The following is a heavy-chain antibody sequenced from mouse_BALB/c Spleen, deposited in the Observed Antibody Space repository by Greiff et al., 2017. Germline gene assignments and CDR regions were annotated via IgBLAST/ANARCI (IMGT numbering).Heavy chain of an antibody. CDR3: ASYDGYLYYAMDY. V-gene: IGHV2-2*02. Sequence: VKLMESGPGLVQPSQSLSITCTVSGFSLTSYGVHWVRQSPGKGLEWLGVIWSGGSTDYNAAFISRLSISKDNSKSQVFFKMNSLQANDTAIYYCASYDGYLYYAMDYWGQGTSVTVSS. CDR1: GFSLTSYG. J-gene: IGHJ4*01. D-gene: IGHD2-3*01. CDR2: IWSGGST.